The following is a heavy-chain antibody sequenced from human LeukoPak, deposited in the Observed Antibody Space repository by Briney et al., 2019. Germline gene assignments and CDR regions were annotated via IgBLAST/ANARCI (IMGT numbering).Heavy chain of an antibody. CDR2: ISYSGSP. CDR1: GDSIRSYN. V-gene: IGHV4-59*01. CDR3: AKSYGSGSYFDS. D-gene: IGHD3-10*01. J-gene: IGHJ4*02. Sequence: PSETLSLTPTVPGDSIRSYNWSWIRQPPGKGLEWLGYISYSGSPQYNPSLKSRVAISVDTSKNQFSLKVSSVTAADTAVYYCAKSYGSGSYFDSWGQGTLVTVSS.